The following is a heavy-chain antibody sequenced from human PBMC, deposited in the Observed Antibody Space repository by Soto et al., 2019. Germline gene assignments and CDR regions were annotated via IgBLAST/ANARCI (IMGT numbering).Heavy chain of an antibody. V-gene: IGHV3-23*01. D-gene: IGHD3-10*01. CDR2: ISDSGGST. Sequence: EGCLRLSCLASGFSFSSYAMSWAPQTPGKRLESFSAISDSGGSTYSAYSVKGRLTFSRDNTKNTLYLQKNSQRAEDTAVYFCAKFLWFGETIDGIGVWRQGTTVTVSS. J-gene: IGHJ6*02. CDR3: AKFLWFGETIDGIGV. CDR1: GFSFSSYA.